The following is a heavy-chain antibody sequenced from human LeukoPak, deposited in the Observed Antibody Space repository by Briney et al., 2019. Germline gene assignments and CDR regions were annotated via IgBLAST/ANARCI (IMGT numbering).Heavy chain of an antibody. J-gene: IGHJ4*02. CDR2: ISSNGGST. CDR3: VKDLSSSWYYFDY. D-gene: IGHD6-13*01. Sequence: GGSLRLSWSASGFTFSSYAMHWVRQAPGKGLEYVSAISSNGGSTYYADSVKGRFTISRDNSKNTLYLQMSSLRAEDTAVYYCVKDLSSSWYYFDYWGQGTLVTVSS. CDR1: GFTFSSYA. V-gene: IGHV3-64D*06.